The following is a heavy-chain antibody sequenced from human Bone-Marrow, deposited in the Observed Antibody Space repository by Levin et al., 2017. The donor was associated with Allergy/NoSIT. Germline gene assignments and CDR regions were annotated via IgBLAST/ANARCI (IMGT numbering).Heavy chain of an antibody. D-gene: IGHD6-13*01. CDR1: GFTFSSYW. Sequence: AGGSLRLSCAASGFTFSSYWMHWVRQAPGKGLVWVSRINSDGRSTNNADSVKGRFIISRDNAKNTLYLQMNSLRAEDTAVYYCAREVSHGYISPWGQGTLVTVSS. V-gene: IGHV3-74*01. CDR3: AREVSHGYISP. J-gene: IGHJ5*02. CDR2: INSDGRST.